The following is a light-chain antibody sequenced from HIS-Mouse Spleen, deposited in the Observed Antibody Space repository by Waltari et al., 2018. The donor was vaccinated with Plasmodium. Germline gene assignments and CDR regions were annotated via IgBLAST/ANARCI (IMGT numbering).Light chain of an antibody. Sequence: QSALTQPASVSGSPGPSIPISSTGPRRDVGRFKLVPWYQQHPGKAPKLMNYEGSKPPSGVSNRFSGSKSGNTASLTISGLQAEDEADYYCCSYAGSSTYVFGTGTKVTVL. CDR2: EGS. CDR3: CSYAGSSTYV. V-gene: IGLV2-23*01. J-gene: IGLJ1*01. CDR1: RRDVGRFKL.